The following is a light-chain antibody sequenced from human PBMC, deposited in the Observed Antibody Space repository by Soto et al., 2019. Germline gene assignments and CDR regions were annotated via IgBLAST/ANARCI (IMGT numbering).Light chain of an antibody. CDR1: QSISSW. J-gene: IGKJ2*01. CDR2: DAS. V-gene: IGKV1-5*01. Sequence: DIQMTQSPSTLSASVGDRVTITCRASQSISSWLAWYQQKPGKAPKLLIYDASSLQSGVPSRFSGSGSGTEFTLSITSLQPDDFATYYCHQYSSYYPYTFGQGTKLEIK. CDR3: HQYSSYYPYT.